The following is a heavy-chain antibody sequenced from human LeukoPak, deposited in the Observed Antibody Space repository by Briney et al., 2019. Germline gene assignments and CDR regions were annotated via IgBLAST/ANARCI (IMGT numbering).Heavy chain of an antibody. CDR1: GFTFSSYA. Sequence: GGSLRLSCAASGFTFSSYAMSWVRQAPGKGLEWVSAISGSGGSTYYADSVKGRFTISRDNSKNTLYLQMNSLRAEDTAVYYCAISDYYDSSGYYPNYWGQGTQVTVSS. V-gene: IGHV3-23*01. D-gene: IGHD3-22*01. J-gene: IGHJ4*02. CDR2: ISGSGGST. CDR3: AISDYYDSSGYYPNY.